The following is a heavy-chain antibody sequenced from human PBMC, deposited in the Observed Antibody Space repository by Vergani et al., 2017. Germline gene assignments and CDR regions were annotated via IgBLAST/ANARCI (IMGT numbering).Heavy chain of an antibody. CDR1: GGTFSSYA. CDR3: ARDIRVFGVVIILDNWFDP. Sequence: QVQLVQSGAEVKKPGSSVKVSCKASGGTFSSYAISWVRQAPGQGLEWMGRIIPIFGTANYAQKFQGRVTITADESTSTAYMKLRSLRSEDTAVYYCARDIRVFGVVIILDNWFDPWGQGTLVTVSS. CDR2: IIPIFGTA. D-gene: IGHD3-3*01. V-gene: IGHV1-69*18. J-gene: IGHJ5*02.